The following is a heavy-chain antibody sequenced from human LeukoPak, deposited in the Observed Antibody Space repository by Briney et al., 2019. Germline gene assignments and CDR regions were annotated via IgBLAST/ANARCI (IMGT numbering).Heavy chain of an antibody. V-gene: IGHV3-66*01. Sequence: GGSLRLSCAASGFTVSSNYMSWVRQAPGKGLEGVSVIYSGGSTYYADSVKGRFTISRDTSANTLHLQMNTLRAEDTAVYYCAKRRGLNAFDSWGQGTLVTVSS. D-gene: IGHD2-8*01. J-gene: IGHJ4*02. CDR2: IYSGGST. CDR3: AKRRGLNAFDS. CDR1: GFTVSSNY.